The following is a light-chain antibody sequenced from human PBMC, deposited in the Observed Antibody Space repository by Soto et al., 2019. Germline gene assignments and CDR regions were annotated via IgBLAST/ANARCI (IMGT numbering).Light chain of an antibody. J-gene: IGLJ2*01. CDR1: TSDVGRYNL. Sequence: QSALTQPASVSGSPGQSITISCTGTTSDVGRYNLVSWYQQYPGKAPRLMIYEDIERPSGVSNRFSGSESGNTASLTISGLQTEDEADYYCCSYAGGTSVVFGGGTKLTVL. V-gene: IGLV2-23*01. CDR2: EDI. CDR3: CSYAGGTSVV.